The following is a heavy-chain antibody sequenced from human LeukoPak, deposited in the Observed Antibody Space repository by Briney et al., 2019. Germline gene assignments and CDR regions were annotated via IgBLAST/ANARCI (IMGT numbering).Heavy chain of an antibody. CDR2: IYYSGST. D-gene: IGHD6-19*01. CDR1: GGSISSSSYY. V-gene: IGHV4-39*07. J-gene: IGHJ5*02. CDR3: ARRSSSGWSDNWFDP. Sequence: SETLSLTCTVSGGSISSSSYYWGWIRQPPGKGLEWIGSIYYSGSTYYNPSLKSRVTISVDTSKNQFSLKLSSVTAADTAVYYCARRSSSGWSDNWFDPWGQGTLVTVSS.